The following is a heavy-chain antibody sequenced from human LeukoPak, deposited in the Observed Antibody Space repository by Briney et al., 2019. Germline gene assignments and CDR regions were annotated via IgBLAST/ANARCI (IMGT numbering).Heavy chain of an antibody. CDR3: ASVTIFGVVNF. CDR2: IYSSGST. CDR1: GGSITGFY. Sequence: TSETLSLSCTVSGGSITGFYWSWIRQPPGKGLEWIGYIYSSGSTNYNPSLKSRVTISIDTSKNQFSLNLSSVTAADTAIYYCASVTIFGVVNFWSQGTLVTVSS. J-gene: IGHJ4*02. D-gene: IGHD3-3*01. V-gene: IGHV4-59*01.